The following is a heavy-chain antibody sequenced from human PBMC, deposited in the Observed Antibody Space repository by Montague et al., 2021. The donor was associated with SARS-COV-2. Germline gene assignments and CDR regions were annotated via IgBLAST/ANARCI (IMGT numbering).Heavy chain of an antibody. J-gene: IGHJ4*01. CDR1: GGSFRGYH. D-gene: IGHD6-19*01. Sequence: SETLSLTCAVYGGSFRGYHWSWLRQPPGKGLEWIGEINHSGSTNYNPSLKSRVTISVDTSKNQFSLKLSSVTAADTAVYYCARGGRQWLVIDPRYYFDYWGQGTLVTVSS. V-gene: IGHV4-34*01. CDR3: ARGGRQWLVIDPRYYFDY. CDR2: INHSGST.